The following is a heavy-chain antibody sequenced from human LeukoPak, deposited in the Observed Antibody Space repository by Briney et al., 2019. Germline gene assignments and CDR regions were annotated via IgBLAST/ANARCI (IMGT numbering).Heavy chain of an antibody. Sequence: GGSLRLSCAASGFTFSNAWMSWVRQAPGKGLEWVGRIKSKTDGGTTDYAAPVKGRFTISRDNSKNTLYLQMNSLRAEDTAVYYCARGPPQIVVVSKGYYMDVWGKGTTVTVSS. CDR1: GFTFSNAW. V-gene: IGHV3-15*01. D-gene: IGHD3-22*01. J-gene: IGHJ6*03. CDR2: IKSKTDGGTT. CDR3: ARGPPQIVVVSKGYYMDV.